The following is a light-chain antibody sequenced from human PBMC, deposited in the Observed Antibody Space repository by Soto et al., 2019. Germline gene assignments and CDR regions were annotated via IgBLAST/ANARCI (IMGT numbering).Light chain of an antibody. CDR1: QKISTY. Sequence: DLQMTQSPSTLSASVGDSVTITCRASQKISTYLSWFKQRPGRAPDLLIFAASILHSGVPSRFSGSGPATHFTLTITGLQPEDFATYYCQQTDSSPYTFGQGTKLEI. V-gene: IGKV1-39*01. J-gene: IGKJ2*01. CDR3: QQTDSSPYT. CDR2: AAS.